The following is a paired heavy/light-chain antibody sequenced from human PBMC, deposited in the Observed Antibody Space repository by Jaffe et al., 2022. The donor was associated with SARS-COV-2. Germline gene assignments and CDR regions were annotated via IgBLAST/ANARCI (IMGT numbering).Light chain of an antibody. V-gene: IGKV1-39*01. CDR1: QSISRY. CDR3: QQSYSAPRT. J-gene: IGKJ1*01. CDR2: AAS. Sequence: DIQMTQSPSSLSASVGDRVTITCRASQSISRYLNWYQQKPGKAPKLLIFAASSLQSGVPSRFSGSGSGTDFTLTISSLQPEDFATYYCQQSYSAPRTFGQGTKVEIK.
Heavy chain of an antibody. V-gene: IGHV3-48*01. CDR2: ISSRSTTI. Sequence: DVQLVESGGGLVQPGGSLRLSCTASGFTFSTYSMNWVRQAPGKGLEWISYISSRSTTIYYADSVKGRFTISRDDAKNSLYLQMNSLRAEDTAVYYCARGVREYIYGDDYWGQGTLVTVSS. J-gene: IGHJ4*02. CDR3: ARGVREYIYGDDY. D-gene: IGHD5-18*01. CDR1: GFTFSTYS.